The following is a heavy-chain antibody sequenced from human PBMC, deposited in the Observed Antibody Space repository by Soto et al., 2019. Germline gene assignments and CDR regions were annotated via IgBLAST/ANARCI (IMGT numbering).Heavy chain of an antibody. D-gene: IGHD1-1*01. CDR3: ARQSLGNIRLRGFDY. CDR2: IWYDGSEI. J-gene: IGHJ4*02. Sequence: QVQLVESGGGVVQPGRSLRLSCAASGFTFSSYGMHWVRQAPGKGREWVAVIWYDGSEIYYGDSVKGRLPISRDNSKKMLYLQISSLRAEDTAVYYCARQSLGNIRLRGFDYWGQGALVTFSS. V-gene: IGHV3-33*01. CDR1: GFTFSSYG.